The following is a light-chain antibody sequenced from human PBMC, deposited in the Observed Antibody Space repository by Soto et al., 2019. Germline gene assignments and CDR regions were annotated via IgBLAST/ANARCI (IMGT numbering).Light chain of an antibody. CDR2: ATS. Sequence: DIQMTQSPSSLSASVGDRVTITCRASQSIANFLNWYQHKPGKAPKLLIYATSNLHTGVTSRFSGSGSGTDFTLTISSLQPEDFATYYCQQSSSTPWTFGQGTKVEIK. CDR3: QQSSSTPWT. J-gene: IGKJ1*01. V-gene: IGKV1-39*01. CDR1: QSIANF.